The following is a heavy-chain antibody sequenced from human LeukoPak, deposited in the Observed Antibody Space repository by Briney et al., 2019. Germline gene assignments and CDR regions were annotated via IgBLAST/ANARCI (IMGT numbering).Heavy chain of an antibody. Sequence: GASVKVSCKASGYTFTSYGISWVRQAPGQGLEWMGWISVYNGHTNYAQNLQGRVTMTTDTSTSTAYMELRNVRSDDTAVYYCARKAAPDYWGQGTLVTVSS. V-gene: IGHV1-18*01. CDR3: ARKAAPDY. J-gene: IGHJ4*02. CDR1: GYTFTSYG. D-gene: IGHD2-15*01. CDR2: ISVYNGHT.